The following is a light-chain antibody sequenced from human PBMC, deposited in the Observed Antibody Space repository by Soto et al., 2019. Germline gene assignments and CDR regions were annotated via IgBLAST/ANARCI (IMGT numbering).Light chain of an antibody. CDR2: AAS. V-gene: IGKV1-17*02. J-gene: IGKJ3*01. CDR3: LQHNTYPST. CDR1: QGVSND. Sequence: DIRMTQSPSSLSASVGDRVTITCRASQGVSNDLVWYQQKPGAAPRRLIYAASYLQSGVPSRFSGSGFQTEFTLTITNLRPDDFVTYYCLQHNTYPSTFGPGTKVD.